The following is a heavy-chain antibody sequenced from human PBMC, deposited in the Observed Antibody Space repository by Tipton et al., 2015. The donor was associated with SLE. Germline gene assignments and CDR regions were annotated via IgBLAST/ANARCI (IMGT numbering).Heavy chain of an antibody. D-gene: IGHD2-15*01. CDR3: ARSMGGGSCSGGACFEPFDY. CDR1: GFTFSGSA. CDR2: IRSKANSYAT. J-gene: IGHJ4*01. Sequence: SLRLSCAASGFTFSGSAMHWVRQASGKGLEWVGRIRSKANSYATAYAASVKGRFTISRDDSKNTAYLQMNSLKTEDTAVYYCARSMGGGSCSGGACFEPFDYWGHGTLVTVSS. V-gene: IGHV3-73*01.